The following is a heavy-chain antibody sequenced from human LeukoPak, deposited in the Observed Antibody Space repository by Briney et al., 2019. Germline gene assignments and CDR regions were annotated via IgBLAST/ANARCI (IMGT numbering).Heavy chain of an antibody. D-gene: IGHD6-6*01. J-gene: IGHJ4*02. Sequence: GESLTLSCAVSGFTFSSYWMHWGRPAPGKGLGWVSSINSDGSSTNYANSVKARLTISTDNAKNTLYLQMNSLRAEDTAVYYCASTLSSSPHWGRGTLVTVSS. V-gene: IGHV3-74*01. CDR3: ASTLSSSPH. CDR2: INSDGSST. CDR1: GFTFSSYW.